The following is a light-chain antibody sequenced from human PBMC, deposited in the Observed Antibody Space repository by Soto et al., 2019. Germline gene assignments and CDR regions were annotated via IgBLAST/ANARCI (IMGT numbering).Light chain of an antibody. CDR1: QAINNN. CDR3: QQRSDWLPIT. V-gene: IGKV3-15*01. CDR2: GAS. Sequence: VLTQAPDTLSVSPGERATLSCRASQAINNNVAWYQLKDGQVPRLLIYGASTRAADVPARFSGGGSGAEFTLTISSLQSEDFAEYHCQQRSDWLPITFGQGTRVEIK. J-gene: IGKJ5*01.